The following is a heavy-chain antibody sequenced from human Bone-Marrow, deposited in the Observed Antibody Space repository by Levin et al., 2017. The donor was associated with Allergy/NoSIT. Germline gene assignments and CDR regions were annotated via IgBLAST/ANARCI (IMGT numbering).Heavy chain of an antibody. D-gene: IGHD4-11*01. CDR1: GFTFDHYA. J-gene: IGHJ3*02. V-gene: IGHV3-23*01. Sequence: PSETLSLTCAASGFTFDHYAMSWVRQAPGKGLEWVSAISGRDDRTFYADSVKGRFTISRDNSKNTLDLQMNSLRPEDTAVYHCAKIKTTGTGDAFDIWGQGTMVTISS. CDR3: AKIKTTGTGDAFDI. CDR2: ISGRDDRT.